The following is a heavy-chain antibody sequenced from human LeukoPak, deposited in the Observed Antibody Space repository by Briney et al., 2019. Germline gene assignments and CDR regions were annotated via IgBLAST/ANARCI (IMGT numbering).Heavy chain of an antibody. J-gene: IGHJ4*02. V-gene: IGHV3-48*01. CDR3: ARRYDFWSGYYTDYFDY. Sequence: SSSTTIYYADSGKGRFTISRDNAKNSLYLQMNSLRAEDTAVYYCARRYDFWSGYYTDYFDYWGQGTLVTVSS. D-gene: IGHD3-3*01. CDR2: SSSTTI.